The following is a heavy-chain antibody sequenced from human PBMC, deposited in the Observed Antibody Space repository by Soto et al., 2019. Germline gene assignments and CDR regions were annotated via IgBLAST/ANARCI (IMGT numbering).Heavy chain of an antibody. V-gene: IGHV4-59*01. CDR2: IYYSGST. Sequence: SETLSLTCPVSGGSINNYYWIWIRQPPGKGLEWIGYIYYSGSTNYNPSLKSRVTISVDTSKNQFSLKLSSVTAADTAVYHCARGRGYSGYDCFDYWGQGTPVTVSS. CDR3: ARGRGYSGYDCFDY. J-gene: IGHJ4*02. D-gene: IGHD5-12*01. CDR1: GGSINNYY.